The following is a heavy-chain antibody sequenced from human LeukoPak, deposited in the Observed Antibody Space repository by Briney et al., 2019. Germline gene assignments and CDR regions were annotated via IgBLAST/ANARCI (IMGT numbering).Heavy chain of an antibody. D-gene: IGHD5-24*01. CDR2: ISSSSSYI. J-gene: IGHJ4*02. CDR3: ARVGDGYNHFDY. Sequence: PGGSLRLSCAASGFTFSSYSMNWVRQAPGKGLEWVSSISSSSSYIYYADSVKGRFTISRDNAKNSLYLQMNSLRAEDTAVYYCARVGDGYNHFDYWGQGTLVIVSS. V-gene: IGHV3-21*01. CDR1: GFTFSSYS.